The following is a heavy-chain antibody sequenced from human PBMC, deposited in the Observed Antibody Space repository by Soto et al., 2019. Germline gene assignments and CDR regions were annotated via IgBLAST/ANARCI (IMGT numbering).Heavy chain of an antibody. CDR1: VGSFSNNY. CDR2: INHSGST. CDR3: ARGPVLRYFDWLLKGFEY. J-gene: IGHJ4*02. V-gene: IGHV4-34*01. Sequence: SETLSLTCAVFVGSFSNNYWSWLRQSPGKGLEWIGEINHSGSTNYNPSLKSRVTISVDTSKNQFSLNLISVTAADTAVYYCARGPVLRYFDWLLKGFEYWGQGTLVTAS. D-gene: IGHD3-9*01.